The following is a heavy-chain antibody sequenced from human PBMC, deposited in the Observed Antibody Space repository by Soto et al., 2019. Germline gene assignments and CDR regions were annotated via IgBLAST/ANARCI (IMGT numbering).Heavy chain of an antibody. CDR1: VFTFEDFA. D-gene: IGHD3-16*01. Sequence: SLRLSCASSVFTFEDFAMNCVRQSPGKGPEWVSRISWNGGRIDYADSVKGRFTISRDNAKNALYLQMNSLRPEDTALYYCAKIGRNHPYYFESWGQGTLVIVSS. CDR2: ISWNGGRI. V-gene: IGHV3-9*01. J-gene: IGHJ4*02. CDR3: AKIGRNHPYYFES.